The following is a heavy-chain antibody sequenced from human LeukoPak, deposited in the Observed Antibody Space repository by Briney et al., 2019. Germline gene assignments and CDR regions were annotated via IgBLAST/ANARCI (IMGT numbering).Heavy chain of an antibody. J-gene: IGHJ4*02. CDR2: IYGGGST. D-gene: IGHD6-25*01. Sequence: GGSLRLSCAASGFTVSTSYMNWVRQAPGKGLEWVSVIYGGGSTYYADSVRGRFTISRDNSKNTLYLQMNSLRAEDTAVYFCARGYSSGWPDFWGQGTLITVSS. CDR3: ARGYSSGWPDF. V-gene: IGHV3-53*01. CDR1: GFTVSTSY.